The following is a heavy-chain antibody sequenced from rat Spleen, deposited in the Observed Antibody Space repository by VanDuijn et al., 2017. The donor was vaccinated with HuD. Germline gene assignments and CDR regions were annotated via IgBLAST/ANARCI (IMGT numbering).Heavy chain of an antibody. J-gene: IGHJ2*01. CDR3: ARRHYGYTDYFDY. CDR1: GFTFSDYG. V-gene: IGHV5-29*01. Sequence: EVQLVESGGGLVQPGRSLKLSCAASGFTFSDYGMAWVRQAPTKGLEWVASISYDGGSTYYPDSVKGRFTISRDNAKSTLYLQMNSLRSEDTATYYCARRHYGYTDYFDYWGQGVMVTVSS. CDR2: ISYDGGST. D-gene: IGHD1-11*01.